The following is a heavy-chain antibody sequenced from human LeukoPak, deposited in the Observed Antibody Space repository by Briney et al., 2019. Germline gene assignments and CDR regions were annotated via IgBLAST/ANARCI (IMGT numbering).Heavy chain of an antibody. Sequence: GGSLRLSCAASGFTFSSYAMSWVRQAPGKGLEWVSAISGSGGSTYYADSVKGRFTISRDNSKNTLYLQMNSLRAEDTAVYYCAKGTVVVVAATGSGYFDYWGQGTLVTFSS. CDR1: GFTFSSYA. D-gene: IGHD2-15*01. J-gene: IGHJ4*02. CDR2: ISGSGGST. CDR3: AKGTVVVVAATGSGYFDY. V-gene: IGHV3-23*01.